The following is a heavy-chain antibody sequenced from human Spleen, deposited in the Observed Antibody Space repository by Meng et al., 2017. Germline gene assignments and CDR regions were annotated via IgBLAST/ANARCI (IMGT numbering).Heavy chain of an antibody. CDR2: ISSSGSTT. J-gene: IGHJ6*02. CDR1: GVTFSGSD. D-gene: IGHD1-26*01. CDR3: ARDLSNEGSYVYYGMDV. Sequence: GESLKISCAVSGVTFSGSDIHWVRQASGKGLEWVSYISSSGSTTYYADSVKGRFTISRDNAKSSLYLQMNSLRAEDTADYYCARDLSNEGSYVYYGMDVWGLGTTVTGAS. V-gene: IGHV3-48*03.